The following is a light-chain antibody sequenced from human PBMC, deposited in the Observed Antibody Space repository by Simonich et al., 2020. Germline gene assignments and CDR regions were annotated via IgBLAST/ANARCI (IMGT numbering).Light chain of an antibody. J-gene: IGLJ3*02. V-gene: IGLV2-23*03. CDR1: KSDVGSYNL. CDR3: CSYAGSSTFNWV. CDR2: EGS. Sequence: QFALTQPASVSGFPGKPITISCPGTKSDVGSYNLVPWYQKHPGKAPKLMIYEGSKRPSGVSNRFSGSKSGNTASLTISGLQAEDEADYYCCSYAGSSTFNWVFGGGTKLTVL.